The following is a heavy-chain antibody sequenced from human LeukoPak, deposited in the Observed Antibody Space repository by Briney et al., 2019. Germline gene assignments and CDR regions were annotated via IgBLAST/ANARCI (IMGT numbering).Heavy chain of an antibody. CDR3: ARATVTANWFDP. D-gene: IGHD4-17*01. Sequence: SETLSLTCTVSGGSISNTNYFWNWVRQPPGKGLEWIGYIYYSGSTNYNPSLKSRVTISADTSKNQFSLKLSSVTAADTAVYYCARATVTANWFDPWGQGTLVTVSS. V-gene: IGHV4-61*01. CDR2: IYYSGST. CDR1: GGSISNTNYF. J-gene: IGHJ5*02.